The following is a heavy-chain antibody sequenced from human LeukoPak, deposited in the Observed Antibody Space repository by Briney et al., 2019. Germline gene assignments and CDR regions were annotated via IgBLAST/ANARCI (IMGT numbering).Heavy chain of an antibody. J-gene: IGHJ5*02. V-gene: IGHV3-30*02. CDR3: AKGLYYKDRSGYPA. Sequence: GGSLRLSCAASGFTFTNYGMHWVRQAPGKGLEWVAFIGYDGSNKYYADSVKGRFTVSRDKTKNTLYLQMNSLRTEDTAVYYCAKGLYYKDRSGYPAWGQGTLVTISS. D-gene: IGHD3-22*01. CDR1: GFTFTNYG. CDR2: IGYDGSNK.